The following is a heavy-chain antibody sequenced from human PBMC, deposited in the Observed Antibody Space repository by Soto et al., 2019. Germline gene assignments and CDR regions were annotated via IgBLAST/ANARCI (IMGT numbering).Heavy chain of an antibody. V-gene: IGHV1-69*01. CDR2: IIPIFGTA. CDR1: GGTFSSYA. CDR3: ARGRRVYCSSTSCYGAFDI. D-gene: IGHD2-2*01. Sequence: QVQLVQSGAEVKKPGSSVKVSCKASGGTFSSYAISWVRQAPGQGLEWMGGIIPIFGTANYAQKFQGRVTITADESTSTAYMGLSSLRSEDTAVYYCARGRRVYCSSTSCYGAFDIWGQGTMVTVSS. J-gene: IGHJ3*02.